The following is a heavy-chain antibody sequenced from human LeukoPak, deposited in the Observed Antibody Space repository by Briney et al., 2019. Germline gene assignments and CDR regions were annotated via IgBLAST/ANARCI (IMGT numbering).Heavy chain of an antibody. CDR3: AKEGPDYGDYRSGDYFDF. J-gene: IGHJ4*02. CDR1: GFTFRNYA. D-gene: IGHD4-17*01. V-gene: IGHV3-23*01. CDR2: ISDDSSKT. Sequence: GGSLRLSCAASGFTFRNYAMGWVRQAPGKGLECVSAISDDSSKTSYADSVKGRFTISRDYSKNTLYLQMNSLRAEDTAVYYCAKEGPDYGDYRSGDYFDFWGQGTLVTVSP.